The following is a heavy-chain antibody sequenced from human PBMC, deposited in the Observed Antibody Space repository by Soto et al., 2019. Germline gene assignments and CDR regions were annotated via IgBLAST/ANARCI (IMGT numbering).Heavy chain of an antibody. CDR1: GFSLSTSGVG. D-gene: IGHD6-13*01. Sequence: SGPTLVNPTQTLTLTCTFSGFSLSTSGVGVGWIRQPPGKALEWLALIYWDDDKRYSPSLKSRLTITKDTSKNQVVLTMTNMDPVDTATYYCAHIDPPRYSSSWYAGNWFDPWGQGTLVTVS. CDR3: AHIDPPRYSSSWYAGNWFDP. V-gene: IGHV2-5*02. CDR2: IYWDDDK. J-gene: IGHJ5*02.